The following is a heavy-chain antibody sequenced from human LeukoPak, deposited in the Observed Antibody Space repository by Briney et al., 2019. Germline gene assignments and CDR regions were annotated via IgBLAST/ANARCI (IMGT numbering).Heavy chain of an antibody. CDR3: ARESIQLGYYCMDV. CDR1: GYTFTSYG. Sequence: ASVKVSCKASGYTFTSYGISWVRQAPGQGLEWMGWISAYNGNTNYAQKLQGRVTMTTDTSTSTAYMELRSLRSDDTAVYYCARESIQLGYYCMDVWGQGTTVTVSS. V-gene: IGHV1-18*01. D-gene: IGHD5-18*01. J-gene: IGHJ6*02. CDR2: ISAYNGNT.